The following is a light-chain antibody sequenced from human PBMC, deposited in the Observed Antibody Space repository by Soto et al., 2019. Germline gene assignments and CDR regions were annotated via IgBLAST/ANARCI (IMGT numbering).Light chain of an antibody. CDR1: QNLLHIDGYNY. J-gene: IGKJ1*01. Sequence: EIVVTQSPLSLSVTPGEPASISCRSSQNLLHIDGYNYLDWYLQKPGQSPQLLIFLGSYRASGVPDRFSGSGSGTDFTLRISRVEAEDVGVYSCLQAVYTRTFGPGTKVEIK. CDR3: LQAVYTRT. V-gene: IGKV2-28*01. CDR2: LGS.